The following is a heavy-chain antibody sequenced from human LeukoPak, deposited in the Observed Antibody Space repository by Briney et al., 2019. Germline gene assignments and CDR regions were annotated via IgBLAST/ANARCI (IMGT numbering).Heavy chain of an antibody. D-gene: IGHD5-18*01. V-gene: IGHV3-30*03. CDR2: ISYDGSNK. CDR3: AGAEDTAMVYPLDY. CDR1: GFTFSSYG. J-gene: IGHJ4*02. Sequence: GSLRLSCAASGFTFSSYGMHWVRQAPGKGLEWVAVISYDGSNKYYADSVKGRFTISRDNSKNTLYLQMNSLRAEDTAVYYCAGAEDTAMVYPLDYWGQGTLVTVSS.